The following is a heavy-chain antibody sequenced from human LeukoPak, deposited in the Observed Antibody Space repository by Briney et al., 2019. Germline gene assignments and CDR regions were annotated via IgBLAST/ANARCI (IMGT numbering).Heavy chain of an antibody. V-gene: IGHV3-21*01. D-gene: IGHD3-10*01. CDR3: ARLEYDSGTYYTPYFDY. CDR1: GFTFSSYT. J-gene: IGHJ4*02. Sequence: GSLRLSCAASGFTFSSYTMNWVRQAPGKGLEWVSSISSSSSSSYIYYADSVKGRFTISRDNAKNSLYLQMNSLRAEDTAVYYCARLEYDSGTYYTPYFDYWGQGTLVTVSP. CDR2: ISSSSSSSYI.